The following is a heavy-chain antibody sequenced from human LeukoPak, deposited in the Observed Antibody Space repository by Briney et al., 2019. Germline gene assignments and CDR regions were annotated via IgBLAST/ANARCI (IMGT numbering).Heavy chain of an antibody. V-gene: IGHV1-18*01. D-gene: IGHD3-9*01. CDR2: ISAYNGNT. J-gene: IGHJ3*02. CDR1: GYTFTSYG. Sequence: ASVKVSCKASGYTFTSYGISWVRQAPGQGLEWMGWISAYNGNTNYAQKLQGRVTMTTDTSTSTAYMELSSLRSEDTAVYYCATEVDILTGYYKDAFDIWGQGTMVTVSS. CDR3: ATEVDILTGYYKDAFDI.